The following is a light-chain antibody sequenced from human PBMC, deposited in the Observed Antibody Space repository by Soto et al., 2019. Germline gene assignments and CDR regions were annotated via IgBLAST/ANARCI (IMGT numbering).Light chain of an antibody. V-gene: IGKV1-39*01. CDR1: QRISTY. J-gene: IGKJ2*01. Sequence: EIQMTQSPSSLSASVGDTVAITCRASQRISTYVNWYQLKPGSAPKLLVFGASSLKGGVSSRFRGSGSGTAFTLTITDLHHEDFATDFGQQTYTSRTFGQGTKL. CDR2: GAS. CDR3: QQTYTSRT.